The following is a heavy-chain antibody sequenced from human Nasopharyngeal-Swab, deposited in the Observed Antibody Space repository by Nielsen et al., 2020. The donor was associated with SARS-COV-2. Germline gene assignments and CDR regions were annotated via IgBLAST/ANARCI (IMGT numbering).Heavy chain of an antibody. CDR3: ARGYSSSYFSYYYYGLDV. Sequence: WIRQPPGKGLEWIGYIYYSGSTNYSPSLKSRVTISVDTSKNQFSLKLSSVTAADTAVYYCARGYSSSYFSYYYYGLDVWGQGTTVTVSS. D-gene: IGHD6-6*01. J-gene: IGHJ6*02. V-gene: IGHV4-59*01. CDR2: IYYSGST.